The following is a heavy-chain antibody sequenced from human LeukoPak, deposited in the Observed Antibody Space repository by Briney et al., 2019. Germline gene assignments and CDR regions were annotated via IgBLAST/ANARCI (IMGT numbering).Heavy chain of an antibody. Sequence: GGSLRLSCAASGFTFSDYYMSWIRQAPGKGLEWVSYISSSGSTIYYADSVKGRFTISRDNAKISLYLQMNSLRAEDTAVYYCARDPERWLPRFDYWGQGTLVTVSS. J-gene: IGHJ4*02. D-gene: IGHD5-24*01. CDR2: ISSSGSTI. CDR3: ARDPERWLPRFDY. CDR1: GFTFSDYY. V-gene: IGHV3-11*04.